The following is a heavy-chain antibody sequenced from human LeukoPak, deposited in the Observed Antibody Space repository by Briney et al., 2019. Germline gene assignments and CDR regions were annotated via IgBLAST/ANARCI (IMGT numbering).Heavy chain of an antibody. J-gene: IGHJ3*02. D-gene: IGHD6-19*01. CDR1: GFTLSDYY. V-gene: IGHV3-11*04. CDR3: ARGPFLSSGYYSNGFYI. Sequence: GGSLRLSCAASGFTLSDYYMSWIRQAPEKGLEWVSYISSSGTNTHYVDSAKGRFTISRDNAKDSLYLQMNSLRAEDTAVYYCARGPFLSSGYYSNGFYIWGQGTMVTVSS. CDR2: ISSSGTNT.